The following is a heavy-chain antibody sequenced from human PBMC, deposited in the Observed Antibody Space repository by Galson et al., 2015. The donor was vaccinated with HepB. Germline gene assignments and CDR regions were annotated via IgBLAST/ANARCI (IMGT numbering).Heavy chain of an antibody. V-gene: IGHV1-46*01. CDR1: AYNFTRHY. Sequence: SVKVSCKASAYNFTRHYIHWVRQAPGQGLEWMGVINPSGGRTNYAQKFQGRVTMIRDTSTSTVFMELSSLRSEDTAVYYCARDGARTGMMVVYPDVFDIWGQGTMVTVSS. J-gene: IGHJ3*02. CDR2: INPSGGRT. D-gene: IGHD3-22*01. CDR3: ARDGARTGMMVVYPDVFDI.